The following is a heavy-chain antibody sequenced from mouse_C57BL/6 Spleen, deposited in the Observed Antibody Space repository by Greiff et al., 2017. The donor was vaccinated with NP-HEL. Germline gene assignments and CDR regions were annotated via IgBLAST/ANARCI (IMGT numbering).Heavy chain of an antibody. Sequence: QVQLQQPGAELVMPGASVKLSCKASGYTFTSYWMHWVKQRPGQGLEWIGEIDPSDSYTNYNQKFKGKSTLTVDKSSSTAYMQLSSLTSEDSAVYYCARRAYYYGSSGAMDYWGQGTSVTVSS. D-gene: IGHD1-1*01. CDR2: IDPSDSYT. J-gene: IGHJ4*01. V-gene: IGHV1-69*01. CDR1: GYTFTSYW. CDR3: ARRAYYYGSSGAMDY.